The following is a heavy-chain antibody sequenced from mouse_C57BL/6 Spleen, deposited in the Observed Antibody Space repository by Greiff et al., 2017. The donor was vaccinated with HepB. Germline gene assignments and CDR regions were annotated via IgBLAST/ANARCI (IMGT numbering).Heavy chain of an antibody. CDR1: GYAFSSSW. Sequence: QVQLQQSGPELVKPGASVKISCKASGYAFSSSWMNWVKQRPGKGLEWIGRIYPGDGDTNYNGKFKGKATLTADKSSSTAYMQLSSLTSEDSAVYFCAILYDYDEGYYFDYWGQGTTLTVSS. V-gene: IGHV1-82*01. D-gene: IGHD2-4*01. CDR3: AILYDYDEGYYFDY. J-gene: IGHJ2*01. CDR2: IYPGDGDT.